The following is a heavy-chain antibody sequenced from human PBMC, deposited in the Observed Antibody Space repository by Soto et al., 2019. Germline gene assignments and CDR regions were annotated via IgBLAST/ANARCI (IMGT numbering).Heavy chain of an antibody. CDR3: ARDPGYDSSGYFVDY. CDR1: GGSVSSGNYY. D-gene: IGHD3-22*01. Sequence: SETLSLTCTVSGGSVSSGNYYWSWIRQPPGKGLQWIGYLYYSGRINYNPSLRSRVTISADTSKNQFSLKMSSVTAADTAVYYCARDPGYDSSGYFVDYWGQGALVTVSS. V-gene: IGHV4-61*01. CDR2: LYYSGRI. J-gene: IGHJ4*02.